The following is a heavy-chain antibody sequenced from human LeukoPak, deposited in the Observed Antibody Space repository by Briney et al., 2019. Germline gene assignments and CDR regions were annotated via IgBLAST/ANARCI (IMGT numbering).Heavy chain of an antibody. Sequence: GGSLRLSCAASGFTFSSYGMHWVRQAPGKGLEWVAVIWYDGSNKYYADSVKGRFTISRDNSKNTLYLQMNSLRAEDTAVYYCARGVVPAASHYWGQGTLVTVSS. D-gene: IGHD2-2*01. J-gene: IGHJ4*02. V-gene: IGHV3-33*01. CDR1: GFTFSSYG. CDR2: IWYDGSNK. CDR3: ARGVVPAASHY.